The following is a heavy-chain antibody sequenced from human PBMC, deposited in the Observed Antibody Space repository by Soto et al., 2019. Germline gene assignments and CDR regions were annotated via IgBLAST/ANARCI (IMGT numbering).Heavy chain of an antibody. CDR2: IYYGGST. CDR1: GASISSSNYY. J-gene: IGHJ5*02. CDR3: ATPVAYGDYGRFDP. Sequence: QLRLQESGPGLVKPSETQSLTCTVSGASISSSNYYWGWIRQPPGKGLEWIGSIYYGGSTSYNPSLESRLTMSVDTSKNQFSLKLRSVTAADTGVYYCATPVAYGDYGRFDPWGQGALVTVSS. V-gene: IGHV4-39*01. D-gene: IGHD4-17*01.